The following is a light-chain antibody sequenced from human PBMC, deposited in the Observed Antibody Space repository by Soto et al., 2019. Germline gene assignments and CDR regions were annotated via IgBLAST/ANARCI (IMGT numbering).Light chain of an antibody. J-gene: IGLJ2*01. CDR2: EVN. CDR1: SSDVGNYNY. Sequence: QSVLTQPPSASGSPGQSVTISCTGTSSDVGNYNYVSWYQQYPGKAPKLMIYEVNKRPSGVPDRFSGSKSGNTASLTVSGLQAEDEADYYCTSYAAGKTVVFGGGTQLTVL. CDR3: TSYAAGKTVV. V-gene: IGLV2-8*01.